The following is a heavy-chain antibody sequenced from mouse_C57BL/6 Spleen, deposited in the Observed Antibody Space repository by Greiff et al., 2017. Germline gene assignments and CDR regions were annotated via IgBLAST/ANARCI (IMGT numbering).Heavy chain of an antibody. V-gene: IGHV5-4*01. Sequence: EVHLVESGGGLVKPGGSLKLSCAASGFTFSSYAMSWVRQTPEKRLEWVATISDGGSYTYYPDNVKGRFPISRDNAKNNLYLQMSHLKSEDTAMYYCARVIYYGYDDAMDYWGQGTSVTVSS. CDR3: ARVIYYGYDDAMDY. CDR2: ISDGGSYT. CDR1: GFTFSSYA. J-gene: IGHJ4*01. D-gene: IGHD2-2*01.